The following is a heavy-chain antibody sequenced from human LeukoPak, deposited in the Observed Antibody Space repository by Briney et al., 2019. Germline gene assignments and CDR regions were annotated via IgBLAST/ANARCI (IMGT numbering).Heavy chain of an antibody. Sequence: GGSLRLSCAASGFTFSSYPMKWVRQAPGKGLEWVSAISGSGGRTYYADSVNGRFTFSRDNSQNTLYLQMNSLRADDTAVYYCAYYCATGSICYLRDYWGQGTLVTVSS. D-gene: IGHD2-2*01. J-gene: IGHJ4*02. CDR2: ISGSGGRT. CDR1: GFTFSSYP. CDR3: AYYCATGSICYLRDY. V-gene: IGHV3-23*01.